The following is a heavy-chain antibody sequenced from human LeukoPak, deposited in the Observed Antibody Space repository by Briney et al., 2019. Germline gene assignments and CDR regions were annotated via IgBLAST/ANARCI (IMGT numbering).Heavy chain of an antibody. CDR1: GFTFSSYD. D-gene: IGHD6-13*01. CDR2: IGTAGDT. V-gene: IGHV3-13*01. CDR3: ARGLHREQLVVGGYYYYGMDV. Sequence: GGSLRLSCAASGFTFSSYDMHLVRQATGKGLEWVSAIGTAGDTYYPGSVKGRFTISRENAKNSLYLQMNSLRAGDTAVYYCARGLHREQLVVGGYYYYGMDVWGQGTTVTVSS. J-gene: IGHJ6*02.